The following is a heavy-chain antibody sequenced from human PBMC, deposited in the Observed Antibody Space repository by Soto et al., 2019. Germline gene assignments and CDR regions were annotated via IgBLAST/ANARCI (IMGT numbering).Heavy chain of an antibody. Sequence: QVQLVQSGAEVKKPGSSVKVSCKASGGTFSSYAISWVRQAPGQGLEWMGGIIPIFGTANYAQKFQGRVTITADESTSTAYMGLSSLRSEDTAVYYCARETYYYDSSGLGGHYFDYWGQGTLVTVSS. CDR3: ARETYYYDSSGLGGHYFDY. V-gene: IGHV1-69*01. D-gene: IGHD3-22*01. CDR1: GGTFSSYA. J-gene: IGHJ4*02. CDR2: IIPIFGTA.